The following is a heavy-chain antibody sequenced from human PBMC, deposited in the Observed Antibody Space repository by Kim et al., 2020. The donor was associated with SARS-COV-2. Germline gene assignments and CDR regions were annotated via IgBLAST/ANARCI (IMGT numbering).Heavy chain of an antibody. CDR3: AREVRGIAAAGMYNWFDP. D-gene: IGHD6-13*01. CDR1: GGSISSYY. CDR2: IYYSGST. J-gene: IGHJ5*02. Sequence: SETLSLTCTVSGGSISSYYWSWIRQPPGKGLEWIGYIYYSGSTNYNPSLKSRVTISVDTSKNQFSLKLSSVTAADTAMYYCAREVRGIAAAGMYNWFDPWGQGTLVTVSS. V-gene: IGHV4-59*01.